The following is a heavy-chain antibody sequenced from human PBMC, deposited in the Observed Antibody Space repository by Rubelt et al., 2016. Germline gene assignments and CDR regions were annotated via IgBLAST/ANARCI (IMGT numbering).Heavy chain of an antibody. CDR2: ITSGGGM. CDR1: GLTVSSNF. V-gene: IGHV3-48*02. D-gene: IGHD2-21*02. J-gene: IGHJ3*02. Sequence: EVQLVESGGGLIQPGGSLRLSCAASGLTVSSNFMSWVRQAPGKGLEWVCYITSGGGMWYADSVKGRFTLSRDNAGNSLNLQMNSLCDEDTAIYFRARDTAYAFVIWGQGTMLTVSS. CDR3: ARDTAYAFVI.